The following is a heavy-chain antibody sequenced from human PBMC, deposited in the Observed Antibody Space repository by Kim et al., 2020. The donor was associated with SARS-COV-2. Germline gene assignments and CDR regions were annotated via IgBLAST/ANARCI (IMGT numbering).Heavy chain of an antibody. CDR3: ARRTDCTSTSCYLGAFDI. CDR2: TFYTGST. D-gene: IGHD2-2*01. J-gene: IGHJ3*02. CDR1: GGSISSSTYY. Sequence: SETLSLTCTVSGGSISSSTYYWGWIRQPPGKGLEWIGTTFYTGSTYSNPSLKSRVTISVDTSKNQFSLKLSSVTAADTAVYYCARRTDCTSTSCYLGAFDIWGQGTMVTVSS. V-gene: IGHV4-39*01.